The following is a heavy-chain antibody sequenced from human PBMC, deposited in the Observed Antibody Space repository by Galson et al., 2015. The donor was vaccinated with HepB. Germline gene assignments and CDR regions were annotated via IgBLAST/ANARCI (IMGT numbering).Heavy chain of an antibody. CDR2: IYPGDSDT. D-gene: IGHD1-1*01. CDR3: ARRGAGYGTYYYYMDV. Sequence: QSGAEVKKPGESLKISCKGSGYSFTSHWIDWVRQMPGKGLEWMGIIYPGDSDTRYSPSFHGQVSISGDKSISTAYLQWSSLKASDTAIYYCARRGAGYGTYYYYMDVWGKGTTVTVSS. J-gene: IGHJ6*03. CDR1: GYSFTSHW. V-gene: IGHV5-51*01.